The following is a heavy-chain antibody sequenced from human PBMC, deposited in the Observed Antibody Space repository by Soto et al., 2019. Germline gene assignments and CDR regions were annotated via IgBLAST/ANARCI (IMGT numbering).Heavy chain of an antibody. CDR3: GSGTLGRGILS. D-gene: IGHD3-10*01. V-gene: IGHV4-30-4*01. J-gene: IGHJ4*02. CDR1: GDSIGSSNNY. Sequence: QVQLQESGPGLVKPSQTLSLTCTVSGDSIGSSNNYWSWIRQPPAKGLEWIGYMYNRGSTYYNPSLKSRLTISIDTSKNQFSLNLNSVTAADTAVYYCGSGTLGRGILSWGQGTLVTVSS. CDR2: MYNRGST.